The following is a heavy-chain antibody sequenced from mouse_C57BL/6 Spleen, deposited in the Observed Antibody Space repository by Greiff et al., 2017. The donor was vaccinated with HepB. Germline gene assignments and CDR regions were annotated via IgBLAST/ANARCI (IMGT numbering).Heavy chain of an antibody. Sequence: VQLQQSGPELVKPGASVKISCKASGYTFTDYYMNWVKQSHGKSLEWIGDINPNNGGTSYNQKFKGKATLTVDKSSSTAYMELRSLTSEDSAVYYCARSGVGRDYYAMDYWGQGTSVTVSS. CDR1: GYTFTDYY. J-gene: IGHJ4*01. CDR2: INPNNGGT. CDR3: ARSGVGRDYYAMDY. V-gene: IGHV1-26*01. D-gene: IGHD4-1*01.